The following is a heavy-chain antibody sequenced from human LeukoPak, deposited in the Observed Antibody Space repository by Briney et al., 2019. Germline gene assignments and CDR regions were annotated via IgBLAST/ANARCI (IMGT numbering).Heavy chain of an antibody. Sequence: GASVKDSCKASGYTFTGYYMHWVRQAPGKGLDCMGWINPNSGGTNYAEKFKRRITMTRDTSISTAYMEVSRLRYDETAVYCGAREGEYSGDDSRRTHFDYWGQGTLVTVSS. D-gene: IGHD5-12*01. CDR1: GYTFTGYY. V-gene: IGHV1-2*02. CDR2: INPNSGGT. J-gene: IGHJ4*02. CDR3: AREGEYSGDDSRRTHFDY.